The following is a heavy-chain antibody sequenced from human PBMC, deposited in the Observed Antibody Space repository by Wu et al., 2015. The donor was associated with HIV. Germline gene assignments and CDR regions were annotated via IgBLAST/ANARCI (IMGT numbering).Heavy chain of an antibody. CDR3: ARDRSLGGGTSFDY. Sequence: QVQLVQSGAEVKKPGSSVKASCKASGGTFSSYAISWVRQAPGQGLEWMGGIIPIFGTPNYAQKFQGRVTITTDESTSTAYMELSSLRSEDTAVYYCARDRSLGGGTSFDYWGQGTLVTVSS. D-gene: IGHD2-15*01. V-gene: IGHV1-69*05. J-gene: IGHJ4*02. CDR1: GGTFSSYA. CDR2: IIPIFGTP.